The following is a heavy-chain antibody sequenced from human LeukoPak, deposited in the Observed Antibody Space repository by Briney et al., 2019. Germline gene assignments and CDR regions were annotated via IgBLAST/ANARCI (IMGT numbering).Heavy chain of an antibody. D-gene: IGHD6-19*01. CDR1: GFTFRSYG. V-gene: IGHV3-30*02. Sequence: GGSLRLSCAASGFTFRSYGMHWVRQAPGKGLEWVAFIRYDGSNKYYADSVKGRFTISRDNSKNTLYLQMNSLRSEDTAVYYCAKVHVRAVAVAGTGFDYWGQGTLVTVSS. J-gene: IGHJ4*02. CDR3: AKVHVRAVAVAGTGFDY. CDR2: IRYDGSNK.